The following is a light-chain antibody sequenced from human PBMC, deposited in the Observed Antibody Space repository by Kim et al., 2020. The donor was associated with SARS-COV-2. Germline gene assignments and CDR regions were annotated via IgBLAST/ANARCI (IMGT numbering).Light chain of an antibody. CDR2: DVV. CDR1: QDISNY. V-gene: IGKV1-27*01. Sequence: ASVGDRVTIACQASQDISNYVVWYQQKAGKLPKLLIDDVVMLRSGVPSRFSGSGSGTDFSLTISSLQPEDAATYYFQKYDGAPFTFGQGTRLEIK. J-gene: IGKJ5*01. CDR3: QKYDGAPFT.